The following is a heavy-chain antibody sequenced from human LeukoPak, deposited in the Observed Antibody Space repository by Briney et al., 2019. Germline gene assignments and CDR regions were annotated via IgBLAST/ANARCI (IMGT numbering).Heavy chain of an antibody. CDR3: ARVLSAAIVYWFDP. D-gene: IGHD2-2*02. J-gene: IGHJ5*02. V-gene: IGHV1-2*02. CDR1: GYAFTGYY. CDR2: INPNSGGT. Sequence: ASVKVSCKASGYAFTGYYMHWVRQAPGQGLEWMGWINPNSGGTNYAQKFQGRVTMTRDTSISTAYMKLSRLRSDDTAVYYCARVLSAAIVYWFDPWGQGTLVTVSS.